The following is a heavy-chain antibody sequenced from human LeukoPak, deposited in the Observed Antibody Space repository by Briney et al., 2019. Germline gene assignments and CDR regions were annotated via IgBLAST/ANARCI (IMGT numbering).Heavy chain of an antibody. CDR1: GYTFTGYY. Sequence: ASVKVSCKASGYTFTGYYMHWVRQAPGQGLEWMGWINPNSGGTNYAQKFQGRVTMTRDTSISTAYMELSRLRSDDTAVYYCAREVRYCSSTSCRTNWFDPWGQGTLVTVSS. D-gene: IGHD2-2*01. V-gene: IGHV1-2*02. CDR2: INPNSGGT. CDR3: AREVRYCSSTSCRTNWFDP. J-gene: IGHJ5*02.